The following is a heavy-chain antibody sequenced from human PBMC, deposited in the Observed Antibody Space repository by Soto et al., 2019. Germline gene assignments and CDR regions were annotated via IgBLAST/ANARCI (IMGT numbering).Heavy chain of an antibody. D-gene: IGHD2-15*01. CDR3: ARDDVLCDGGRCYGVPLDV. V-gene: IGHV3-66*01. Sequence: GCLRLSCASCGFTVSSKYMTLVRQATGKGLEWVSLIQSGGPTYYADSVKGRFTISRDTSENTLHLQMDSLRAEDTAVYYCARDDVLCDGGRCYGVPLDVWVKGTTVTGSS. CDR1: GFTVSSKY. CDR2: IQSGGPT. J-gene: IGHJ6*04.